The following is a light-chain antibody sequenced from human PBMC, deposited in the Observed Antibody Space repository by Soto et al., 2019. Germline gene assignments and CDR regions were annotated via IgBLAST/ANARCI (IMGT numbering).Light chain of an antibody. CDR3: CSYAGGSNV. CDR1: SSDVGSYKF. V-gene: IGLV2-23*03. Sequence: QSALTQPASVSGSPGQSITISCTGTSSDVGSYKFVSWYQQHPGKTPKLMIYEGIKRPSGVSDRFSGSKSGNTASLTISGHQAEDEADYFCCSYAGGSNVFGAGTKVTVL. CDR2: EGI. J-gene: IGLJ1*01.